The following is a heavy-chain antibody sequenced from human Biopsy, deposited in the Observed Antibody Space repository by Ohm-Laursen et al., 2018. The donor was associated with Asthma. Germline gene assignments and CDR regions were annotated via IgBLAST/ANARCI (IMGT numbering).Heavy chain of an antibody. J-gene: IGHJ4*02. V-gene: IGHV3-23*01. Sequence: SIRLSCAASGFTFRAHAMSWVRQAPGKGLEWVSTISGNSGITYYADSVKGRFTISRDNSQNTLYLHMDSLSAEDTAVYYCAKDRSGTWYGFDYWGQGTLVTVSS. D-gene: IGHD6-13*01. CDR1: GFTFRAHA. CDR3: AKDRSGTWYGFDY. CDR2: ISGNSGIT.